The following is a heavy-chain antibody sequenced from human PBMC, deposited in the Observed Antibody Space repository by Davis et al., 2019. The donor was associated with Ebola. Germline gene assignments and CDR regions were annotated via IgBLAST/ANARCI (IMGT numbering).Heavy chain of an antibody. Sequence: GESLKISCKGSGYTFTSYGIGWVRQMPGKGLEWMGIIHPSDSDTRYSPSFQGLVTISADKSINTAYLQWSSLKASDTAIYYCARGTNGYNLGGYFDSWGQGTLVTVSS. CDR3: ARGTNGYNLGGYFDS. CDR2: IHPSDSDT. J-gene: IGHJ4*02. D-gene: IGHD5-24*01. V-gene: IGHV5-51*01. CDR1: GYTFTSYG.